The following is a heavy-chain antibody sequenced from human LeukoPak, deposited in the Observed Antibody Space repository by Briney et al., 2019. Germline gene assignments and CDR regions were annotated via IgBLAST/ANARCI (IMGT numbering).Heavy chain of an antibody. CDR2: IYSGGRT. Sequence: GGSLRLSCAASGFTVSSNYMTWVRQAPGKGLEWVSVIYSGGRTYYADSVKGRFTISRDNAKNTLYLQMSSLRVEDTAIYYCARDRGYSSFDPWGQGTLVTVSS. CDR1: GFTVSSNY. CDR3: ARDRGYSSFDP. V-gene: IGHV3-53*01. J-gene: IGHJ5*02.